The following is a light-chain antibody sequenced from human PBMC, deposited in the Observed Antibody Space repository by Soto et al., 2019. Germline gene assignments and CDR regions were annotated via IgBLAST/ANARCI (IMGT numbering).Light chain of an antibody. Sequence: QCVVTKPASVSGSPGQSITISCTGTSSDVGGYNYVSWYQQHPGKAPKLMIYDVSNRPSGVSNRFSGSKSANTAYLTISGLQAEDEADYYCSSHTSSSNSHV. CDR2: DVS. V-gene: IGLV2-14*01. CDR3: SSHTSSSNSHV. J-gene: IGLJ1*01. CDR1: SSDVGGYNY.